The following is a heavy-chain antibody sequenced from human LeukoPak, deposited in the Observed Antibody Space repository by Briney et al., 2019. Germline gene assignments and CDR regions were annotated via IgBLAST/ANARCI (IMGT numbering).Heavy chain of an antibody. CDR3: AKPREAAAGTGRYFDF. CDR1: GFTFSSYV. CDR2: ISGSGGFT. Sequence: PGGSLRLSCAASGFTFSSYVMSWVRQAPGKGLEWVSAISGSGGFTYYADSMRGRFTISRDNSKNTLFLQMNSLRAEDTAVYYCAKPREAAAGTGRYFDFWGQGTLVTVSS. J-gene: IGHJ4*02. V-gene: IGHV3-23*01. D-gene: IGHD6-13*01.